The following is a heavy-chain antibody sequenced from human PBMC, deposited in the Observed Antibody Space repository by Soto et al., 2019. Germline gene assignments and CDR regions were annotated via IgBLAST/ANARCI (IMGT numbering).Heavy chain of an antibody. J-gene: IGHJ6*02. Sequence: ASVKVSCKASGYTFTGYYMHWVRQAPGQGLEWMGWINPNSGGTNYAQKFQGWVTMTRDTSISTAYMELSRLRSDDTAVYYCARELNQYYDSSGYSQLNYYYYGMDVWGQGTTVTVSS. CDR3: ARELNQYYDSSGYSQLNYYYYGMDV. D-gene: IGHD3-22*01. CDR2: INPNSGGT. V-gene: IGHV1-2*04. CDR1: GYTFTGYY.